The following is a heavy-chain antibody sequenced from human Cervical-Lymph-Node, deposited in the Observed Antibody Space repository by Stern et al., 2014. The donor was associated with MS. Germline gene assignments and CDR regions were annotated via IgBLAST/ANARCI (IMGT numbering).Heavy chain of an antibody. V-gene: IGHV3-21*01. Sequence: QLVQSGGGLVKPGGSLRLSCAASGFTFGTYTINWVRQAPGKGLELISSISSSSTFINYADSVKGRFTISRDNSKNSLYLQMNSLRAEDTAMYYCARKGLNAFDIWGQGTMVTVSS. CDR3: ARKGLNAFDI. CDR1: GFTFGTYT. J-gene: IGHJ3*02. CDR2: ISSSSTFI. D-gene: IGHD3-16*01.